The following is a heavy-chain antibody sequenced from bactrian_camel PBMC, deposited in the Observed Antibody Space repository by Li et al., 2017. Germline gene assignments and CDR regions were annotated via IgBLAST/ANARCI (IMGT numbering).Heavy chain of an antibody. CDR1: GLTFSSYW. CDR2: INSGGGST. CDR3: VVGINY. V-gene: IGHV3S25*01. Sequence: QLVESGGGLVQPGGSVSLSCAASGLTFSSYWVYWVRQAPGKGLECISSINSGGGSTHYADSVKGRFTISRDVAKNTAYLQMNSLKSEDTAVYCCVVGINYWGQGTQVTVS. D-gene: IGHD2*01. J-gene: IGHJ4*01.